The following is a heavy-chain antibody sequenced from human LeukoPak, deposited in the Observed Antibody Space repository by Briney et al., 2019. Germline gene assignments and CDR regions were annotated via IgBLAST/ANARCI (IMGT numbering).Heavy chain of an antibody. D-gene: IGHD4-23*01. CDR2: IYYRGNT. CDR3: ARHGDGGPAEYFRH. CDR1: GGSISSGIYY. Sequence: SETLSLTCTVSGGSISSGIYYWAWIRQPPGKGLEWIGSIYYRGNTYYNPSLKSRVTLSVDTSKNQFSLHLSSVTAADTAVYYCARHGDGGPAEYFRHWGQGTLVTVSS. J-gene: IGHJ1*01. V-gene: IGHV4-39*01.